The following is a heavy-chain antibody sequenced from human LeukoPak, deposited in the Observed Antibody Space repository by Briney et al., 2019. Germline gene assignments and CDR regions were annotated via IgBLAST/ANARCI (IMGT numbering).Heavy chain of an antibody. Sequence: GGSLRLSCATSEFTFSSHGMHWVRQAPGKGLEWVAVISYDGSEKYYAESVKGRFTISRDTSKNTLYLQMNSLRAEDTAVYYRARDVVPSAAEIYYYYGMDVWGHGPTVTVSS. J-gene: IGHJ6*02. CDR2: ISYDGSEK. CDR3: ARDVVPSAAEIYYYYGMDV. V-gene: IGHV3-30*03. CDR1: EFTFSSHG. D-gene: IGHD2-2*01.